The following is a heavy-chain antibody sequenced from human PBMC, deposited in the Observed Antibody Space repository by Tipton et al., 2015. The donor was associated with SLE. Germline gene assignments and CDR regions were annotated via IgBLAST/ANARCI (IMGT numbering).Heavy chain of an antibody. Sequence: TLSLTCTVSGGSISSSSYYWSWIRQPAGKGLEWIGRIYTNGKTSYNPSLENRVSISLDTSKNQLSLKLSSVTAADTAVYYCASGTLEWSHEPDYWGQGTLVTVSS. CDR3: ASGTLEWSHEPDY. CDR1: GGSISSSSYY. V-gene: IGHV4-61*02. D-gene: IGHD3-3*01. J-gene: IGHJ4*02. CDR2: IYTNGKT.